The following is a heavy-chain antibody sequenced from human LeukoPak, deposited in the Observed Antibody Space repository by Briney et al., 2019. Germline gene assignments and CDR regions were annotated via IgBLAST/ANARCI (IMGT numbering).Heavy chain of an antibody. Sequence: SETLSLTCAVYGGSFSGYYWSWIRQPPGKGLEWIGEINHSGSTNYNPSLKSRVTISVDTSKNQFSLELSSVTAADTAVYYCARGQRGYCSSTSCYEFDPWGQGTLVTVSS. CDR3: ARGQRGYCSSTSCYEFDP. D-gene: IGHD2-2*01. J-gene: IGHJ5*02. CDR1: GGSFSGYY. V-gene: IGHV4-34*01. CDR2: INHSGST.